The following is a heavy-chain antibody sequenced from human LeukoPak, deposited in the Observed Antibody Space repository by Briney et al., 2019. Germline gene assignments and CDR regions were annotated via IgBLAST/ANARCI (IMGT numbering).Heavy chain of an antibody. CDR3: ARQSFGSGSRDDALDI. CDR1: GYTFTSYG. J-gene: IGHJ3*02. D-gene: IGHD3-10*01. CDR2: ISAYNGNT. V-gene: IGHV1-18*01. Sequence: GASVKVSCKASGYTFTSYGISWVRQAPGQGLEWMGWISAYNGNTNYAQKLQGRVTMTTDTSTSTASMDLRSLRSDDTAMYYCARQSFGSGSRDDALDIWGQGTMVTVSS.